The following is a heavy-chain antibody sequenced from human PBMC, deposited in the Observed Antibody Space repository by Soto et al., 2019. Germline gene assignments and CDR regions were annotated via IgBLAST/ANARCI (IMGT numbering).Heavy chain of an antibody. CDR2: ISYDGSNK. V-gene: IGHV3-30*18. D-gene: IGHD3-3*01. CDR1: GFTFSNYG. Sequence: GGSLRLSCAASGFTFSNYGMHWVRQAPGKGLEWVAVISYDGSNKSYADSVKGRFTISRDNSKNTLYLQMNSLRAEDTAVYYCANSYYDFWSGYKTSSSHYYDYYGMDVWGQGTTVTVSS. J-gene: IGHJ6*02. CDR3: ANSYYDFWSGYKTSSSHYYDYYGMDV.